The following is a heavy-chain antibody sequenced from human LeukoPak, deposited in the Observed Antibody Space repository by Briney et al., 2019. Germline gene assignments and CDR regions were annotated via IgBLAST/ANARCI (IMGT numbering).Heavy chain of an antibody. J-gene: IGHJ4*02. CDR3: AREFVQWKPDY. Sequence: SETLSLTCTVSGGSISSYYWSWIRQPPGKGLEWIGYIYYSGSTNYNPSLKSRVTISVDTSKNQFSLKLSSVTAADTAVYYCAREFVQWKPDYWGQGTLVTVSS. D-gene: IGHD1-26*01. V-gene: IGHV4-59*01. CDR1: GGSISSYY. CDR2: IYYSGST.